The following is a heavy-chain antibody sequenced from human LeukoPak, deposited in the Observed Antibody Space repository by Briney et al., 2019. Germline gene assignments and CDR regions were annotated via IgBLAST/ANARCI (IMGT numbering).Heavy chain of an antibody. Sequence: SVKVYCKASGGTFSSYAISWVRQAPGQGLEWMGGFIPIFGTANYAQKFQGRVTITTDESKSTADMELSSLRSEDTAVYYCASSIATGDIFDYWGQGTLVTVSS. J-gene: IGHJ4*02. V-gene: IGHV1-69*05. CDR3: ASSIATGDIFDY. CDR2: FIPIFGTA. D-gene: IGHD7-27*01. CDR1: GGTFSSYA.